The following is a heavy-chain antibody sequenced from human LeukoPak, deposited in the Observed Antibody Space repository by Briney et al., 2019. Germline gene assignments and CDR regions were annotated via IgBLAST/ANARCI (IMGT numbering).Heavy chain of an antibody. CDR1: GYTFTSYY. CDR2: INPSGGST. J-gene: IGHJ4*02. CDR3: ARYFGQPDY. V-gene: IGHV1-46*01. Sequence: VASVTVSFKASGYTFTSYYMHWVRQAPGQGLEWMGIINPSGGSTSYAQKFQGRATMTRDTSTSTVYMELSRLRSEDTAVYYCARYFGQPDYCGQGTLGTASS. D-gene: IGHD1-1*01.